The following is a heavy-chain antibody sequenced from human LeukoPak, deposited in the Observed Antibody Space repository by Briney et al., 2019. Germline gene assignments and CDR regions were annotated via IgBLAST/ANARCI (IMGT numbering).Heavy chain of an antibody. CDR2: MYYSGST. Sequence: SETLSLTCTVSGGSLIISHYYWGWIREPPGKGLEWIGSMYYSGSTYYNPSLKRRLTISVHTYKNQFPLNLSYVTAADTAVYYCARHVFLNSYGYFDYWGQGNLVTVSS. CDR1: GGSLIISHYY. J-gene: IGHJ4*02. CDR3: ARHVFLNSYGYFDY. D-gene: IGHD3-10*01. V-gene: IGHV4-39*01.